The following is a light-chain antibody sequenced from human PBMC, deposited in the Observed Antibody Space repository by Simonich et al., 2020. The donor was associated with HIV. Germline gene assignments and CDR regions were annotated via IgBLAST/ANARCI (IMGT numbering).Light chain of an antibody. CDR2: GAS. V-gene: IGKV3-15*01. CDR1: QSVSSN. J-gene: IGKJ4*01. CDR3: QQYNNWPGT. Sequence: ETVMTQSPATLSVSPGERAILSGRASQSVSSNLAWYQQKPGQAPRLLIYGASIRATAFPARFSGSGSGTEFTLTISSLQSEDFAVYYCQQYNNWPGTFGGGTKVEIK.